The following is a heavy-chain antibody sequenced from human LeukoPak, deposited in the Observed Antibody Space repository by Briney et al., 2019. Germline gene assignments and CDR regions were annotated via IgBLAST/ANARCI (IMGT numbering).Heavy chain of an antibody. Sequence: GGSLRLSCAASGFTFSYYAMRWVRQAPGGGLEWVSAISGSGDTTFHADSVKGRFTTSRDNSKNTLSLHMSGLRVEDSAVYFCAKDTATWWYHRAYMNVWGTGTTVTVSS. J-gene: IGHJ6*03. D-gene: IGHD2-15*01. CDR3: AKDTATWWYHRAYMNV. CDR1: GFTFSYYA. V-gene: IGHV3-23*01. CDR2: ISGSGDTT.